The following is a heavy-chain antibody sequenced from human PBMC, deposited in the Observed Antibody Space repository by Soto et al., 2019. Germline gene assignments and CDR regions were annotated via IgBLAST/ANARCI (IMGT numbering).Heavy chain of an antibody. Sequence: VQLVESGGGVVQPGRSLRLSCAASGFTFSDYAMHWVRQAPGKGLEWVAVVSHDGRNTHYADSVKGRFTISRDSSKNTVSLEMTSLRAEDTAVYYVSKGGRQWLVTSDFNYWGQGALVTVSS. CDR2: VSHDGRNT. V-gene: IGHV3-30*18. J-gene: IGHJ4*02. D-gene: IGHD6-19*01. CDR1: GFTFSDYA. CDR3: SKGGRQWLVTSDFNY.